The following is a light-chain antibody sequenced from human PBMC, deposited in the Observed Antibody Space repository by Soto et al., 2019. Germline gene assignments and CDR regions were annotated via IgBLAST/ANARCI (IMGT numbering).Light chain of an antibody. J-gene: IGLJ2*01. V-gene: IGLV2-8*01. CDR3: ATWDDSLRAVV. Sequence: QSALTQPPSASGSPGQSVTISCTGTKNDIGVYDFVSWYQHHPGKAPRLIIYEVVQRPSGVPDRFSGSKSGNTASLTVSGLQAADEADYYCATWDDSLRAVVFGGGTKLTVL. CDR1: KNDIGVYDF. CDR2: EVV.